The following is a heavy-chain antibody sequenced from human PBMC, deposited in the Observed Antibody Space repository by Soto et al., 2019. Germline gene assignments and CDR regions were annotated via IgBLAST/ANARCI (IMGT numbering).Heavy chain of an antibody. D-gene: IGHD2-15*01. Sequence: QVQLQESGPGLVKPSETLSLTCTVSGGSISSYYWSWIRQPPGKGLEWIGYIYYSGSTNYNPSLKSRVTISVDTSKNQFSLKLSSVTAADTAGYYCARRGGRTFDYWGQGTLVTVSS. J-gene: IGHJ4*02. CDR1: GGSISSYY. V-gene: IGHV4-59*08. CDR3: ARRGGRTFDY. CDR2: IYYSGST.